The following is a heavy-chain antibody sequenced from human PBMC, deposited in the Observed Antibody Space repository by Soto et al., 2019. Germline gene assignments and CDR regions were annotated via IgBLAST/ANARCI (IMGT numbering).Heavy chain of an antibody. Sequence: GSLRLSCAASGFTFSSYAMHWVRQAPGKGLEWVAVISYDGSNKYYADSVKGRFTISRDNSKNTLYLQMNSLRAEDTAVYYCARDGGYSYGSVLDYWGQGTLVTVSS. V-gene: IGHV3-30-3*01. CDR1: GFTFSSYA. CDR3: ARDGGYSYGSVLDY. D-gene: IGHD5-18*01. CDR2: ISYDGSNK. J-gene: IGHJ4*02.